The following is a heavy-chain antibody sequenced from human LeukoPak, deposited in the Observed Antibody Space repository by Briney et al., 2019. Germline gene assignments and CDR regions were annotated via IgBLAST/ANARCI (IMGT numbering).Heavy chain of an antibody. CDR2: IYSGGST. D-gene: IGHD3-22*01. CDR1: GVSISSYY. V-gene: IGHV4-4*07. CDR3: AREFYYYDSSGDNWFDP. Sequence: SETLSLTCSVSGVSISSYYWTWIRLPDGKGLEWIGRIYSGGSTNYNPSLKSRVTMSVDTSKNQFSLRLTSVTAADTAVYYCAREFYYYDSSGDNWFDPWGQGTLVTVSS. J-gene: IGHJ5*02.